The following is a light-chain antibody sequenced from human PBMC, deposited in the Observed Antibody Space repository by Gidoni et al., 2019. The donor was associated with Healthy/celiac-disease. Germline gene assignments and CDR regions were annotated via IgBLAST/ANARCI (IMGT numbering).Light chain of an antibody. CDR2: EVS. CDR3: SSYTSSSTRV. Sequence: QSALTQPASVSGSPGQSITISCTGTSRDVGGYNYVSWYQQHPGKAPKLMIYEVSNRPPGVSNRFSGSKSGNTASLTISGLQAEDEADYYCSSYTSSSTRVFGGGTKLTVL. CDR1: SRDVGGYNY. J-gene: IGLJ3*02. V-gene: IGLV2-14*01.